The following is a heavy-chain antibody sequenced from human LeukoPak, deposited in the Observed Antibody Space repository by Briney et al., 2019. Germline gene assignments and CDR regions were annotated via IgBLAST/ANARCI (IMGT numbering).Heavy chain of an antibody. Sequence: PGGSLRLFCSGSGFTFSSYSMTWVRQAPGKGLDWVAAIYNSGSTYYADSVKGRFTISRDNAKNSLYLQMNSLRAEDTAVYYCARDYSSGWYTFDYWGQGTLVTVSS. CDR2: IYNSGST. CDR1: GFTFSSYS. V-gene: IGHV3-21*01. CDR3: ARDYSSGWYTFDY. J-gene: IGHJ4*02. D-gene: IGHD6-19*01.